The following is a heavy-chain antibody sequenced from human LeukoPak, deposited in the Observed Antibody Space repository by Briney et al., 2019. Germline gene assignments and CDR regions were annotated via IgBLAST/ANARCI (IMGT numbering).Heavy chain of an antibody. D-gene: IGHD3-10*02. J-gene: IGHJ6*04. CDR1: GFTLSRYE. CDR3: AELGITMIGGV. V-gene: IGHV3-48*03. CDR2: ISSSGSTT. Sequence: PGGSLRLSCAASGFTLSRYEMNWVRQAPGEGLERVSYISSSGSTTYYADSVKGRFPISRDNAKTSLYLQMNSLRAEDTAVYYCAELGITMIGGVWGKGTTVTISS.